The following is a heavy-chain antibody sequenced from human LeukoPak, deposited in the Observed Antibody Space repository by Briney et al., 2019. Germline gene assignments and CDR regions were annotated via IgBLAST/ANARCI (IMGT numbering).Heavy chain of an antibody. CDR1: GGSISSYY. Sequence: SETLSLTCTVTGGSISSYYWSWLRQPPGKGLEWVGYIYYSGSTNYNPSLKSRVTVSLDTSKNQFSLKLSSVTAADTAVYYCARHGQEVTMVRGALVYWGQGTLVTVSS. J-gene: IGHJ4*02. CDR3: ARHGQEVTMVRGALVY. D-gene: IGHD3-10*01. V-gene: IGHV4-59*08. CDR2: IYYSGST.